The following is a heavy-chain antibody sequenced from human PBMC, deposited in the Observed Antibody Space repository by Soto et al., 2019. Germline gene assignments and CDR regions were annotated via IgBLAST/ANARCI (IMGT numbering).Heavy chain of an antibody. V-gene: IGHV3-21*01. CDR2: ISSSGSYI. CDR1: GVTFSSYS. D-gene: IGHD3-10*01. J-gene: IGHJ3*02. CDR3: ARPLEVRDAFDI. Sequence: GSLRLSCAASGVTFSSYSMNWVRQAPGKGLKWVSSISSSGSYIYYADSVKGRFTISRDNAKNSLYLQMNSLRAEDMAVYYCARPLEVRDAFDIWGQGPVVTVSS.